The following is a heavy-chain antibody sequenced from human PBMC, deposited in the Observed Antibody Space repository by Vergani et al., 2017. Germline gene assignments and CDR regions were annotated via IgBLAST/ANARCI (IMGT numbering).Heavy chain of an antibody. CDR3: ARRGLYCDSNPWYAGHDFDP. V-gene: IGHV1-69-2*01. J-gene: IGHJ5*02. CDR2: VDPEDGDR. D-gene: IGHD3-22*01. Sequence: EVRLVQSAAEVKRHGATVKISCKVFGYTFTDYYIHWVQQAPGKGLEWMGLVDPEDGDRIYSDRFQGRVTITADKSTDTVYMELRSLRPEDTAVYYCARRGLYCDSNPWYAGHDFDPWGQGTLVTVSS. CDR1: GYTFTDYY.